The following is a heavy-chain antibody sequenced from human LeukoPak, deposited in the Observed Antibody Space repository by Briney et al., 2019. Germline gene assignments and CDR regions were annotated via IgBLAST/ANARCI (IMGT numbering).Heavy chain of an antibody. CDR3: ARTYRKYYFDY. CDR2: IYSGGST. J-gene: IGHJ4*02. CDR1: GFTVSSNY. V-gene: IGHV3-53*01. Sequence: GGSLRLSCAASGFTVSSNYMSWVRQAPGKGLEWVSVIYSGGSTYYADSVKGRFTISRDNSKNTLYLQMNSLRAEDTAVYYCARTYRKYYFDYWGQGTLVTVSS.